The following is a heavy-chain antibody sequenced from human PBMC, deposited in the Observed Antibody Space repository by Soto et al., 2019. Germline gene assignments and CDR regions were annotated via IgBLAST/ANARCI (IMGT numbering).Heavy chain of an antibody. Sequence: SETLSLTCTVSGGSISSGGYYWSWIRQHPGKGLEWIGYIYYSGSTYYNPSLKSRVTISVDTSKNQFSLKLSSVTAADTAVYYGARDYSSSGLAVWGQGTTVTVS. CDR2: IYYSGST. CDR1: GGSISSGGYY. CDR3: ARDYSSSGLAV. J-gene: IGHJ6*02. V-gene: IGHV4-31*03. D-gene: IGHD2-15*01.